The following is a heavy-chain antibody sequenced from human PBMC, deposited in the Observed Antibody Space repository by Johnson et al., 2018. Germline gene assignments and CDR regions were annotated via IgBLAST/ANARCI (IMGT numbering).Heavy chain of an antibody. J-gene: IGHJ6*03. Sequence: VQLVQSGAEVKKPGESLKISCKGSGYSFTNFWIGWVRQMPGKGLEWMGIIYPGDSETTYSPSFQGQVTISADKSLRTAYLQWSRRRASDTAMYYCAGGWSSDYYKDVWGKGTKVTVSS. V-gene: IGHV5-51*03. CDR2: IYPGDSET. D-gene: IGHD6-19*01. CDR3: AGGWSSDYYKDV. CDR1: GYSFTNFW.